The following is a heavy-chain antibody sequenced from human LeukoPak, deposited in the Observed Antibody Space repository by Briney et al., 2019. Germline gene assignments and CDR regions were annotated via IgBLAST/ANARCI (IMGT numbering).Heavy chain of an antibody. D-gene: IGHD6-13*01. J-gene: IGHJ4*02. CDR3: ARGLGRQQLVSPFDY. CDR1: GFTVSSNY. CDR2: IYHSGTI. Sequence: PGGSLRLSCAASGFTVSSNYMSWVRQAPGKGLEWLASIYHSGTIYYNPSLKSRVTISVDTSKNQFSLKLTSVTAADTAVYYCARGLGRQQLVSPFDYWGQGTLVTVSS. V-gene: IGHV4-38-2*01.